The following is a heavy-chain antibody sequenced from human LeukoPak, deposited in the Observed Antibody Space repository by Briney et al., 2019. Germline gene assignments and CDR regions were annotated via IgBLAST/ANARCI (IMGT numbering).Heavy chain of an antibody. CDR2: ISGSGGST. CDR3: AKVETPATYCSGGSCPWGDY. D-gene: IGHD2-15*01. Sequence: LGGSLRLSCAASGFTFSSYAMSWVRQAPGKGLEWVSAISGSGGSTYYADSVKGRFTISRDNSKNTLYLQMNSLRAEDTAVYYCAKVETPATYCSGGSCPWGDYWGQGTLVTVSS. J-gene: IGHJ4*02. V-gene: IGHV3-23*01. CDR1: GFTFSSYA.